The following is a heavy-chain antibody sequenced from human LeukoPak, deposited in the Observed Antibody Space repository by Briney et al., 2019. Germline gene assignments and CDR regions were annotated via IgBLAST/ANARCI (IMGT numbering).Heavy chain of an antibody. Sequence: GASVKVSCKASGYTFTEYYIHWVRQAPGQGLEWMGWINAHSGGTNYAQNFQGRVTMTRDTSVSTGHMEVSSLRSDDTAVYYCARVPRPDFASGTYRHYYYMDVWGKGTTVTVSS. D-gene: IGHD3-10*01. V-gene: IGHV1-2*02. J-gene: IGHJ6*03. CDR2: INAHSGGT. CDR1: GYTFTEYY. CDR3: ARVPRPDFASGTYRHYYYMDV.